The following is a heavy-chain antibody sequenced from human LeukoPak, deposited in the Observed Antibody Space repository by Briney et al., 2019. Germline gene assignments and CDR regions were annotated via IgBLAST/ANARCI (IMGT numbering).Heavy chain of an antibody. D-gene: IGHD3-16*01. Sequence: GGSLRLSCVGSGFMFSNYYMYWVRQAPGKGLVWVSRIKNAGIDTIYADYVRGRFTVSRDNAKNTVYLQMDSLRAEDTAVYYCAKDPPHVSWLFDYWGQGTLVTVSS. V-gene: IGHV3-74*01. CDR2: IKNAGIDT. J-gene: IGHJ4*02. CDR3: AKDPPHVSWLFDY. CDR1: GFMFSNYY.